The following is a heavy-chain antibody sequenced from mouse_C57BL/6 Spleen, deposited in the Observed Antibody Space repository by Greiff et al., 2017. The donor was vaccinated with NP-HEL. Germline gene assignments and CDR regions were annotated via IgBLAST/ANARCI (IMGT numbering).Heavy chain of an antibody. V-gene: IGHV1-5*01. CDR3: TRSFYSNYPAWFAY. D-gene: IGHD2-5*01. CDR1: GYTFTSYW. Sequence: VQLKQSGTVLARPGASVKMSCKTSGYTFTSYWMHWVKQRPGQGLEWIGAIYPGNSDTSYNQKFKGKAKLTAVTSASTAYMELSSLTNEDSAVYYCTRSFYSNYPAWFAYWGQGTLVTVSA. CDR2: IYPGNSDT. J-gene: IGHJ3*01.